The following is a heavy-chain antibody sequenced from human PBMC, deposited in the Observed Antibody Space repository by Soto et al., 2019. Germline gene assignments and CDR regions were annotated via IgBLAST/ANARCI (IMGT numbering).Heavy chain of an antibody. V-gene: IGHV1-69*13. Sequence: ASVKVSCKASGGTFSSYAISWVRQAPEQGLEWMGGIIPIFGTANYAQKFQGRVTITADESTSTAYMELSSLRSEDTTVYYCARDRPPGGMDVWGQGTTVTVSS. J-gene: IGHJ6*02. CDR2: IIPIFGTA. CDR1: GGTFSSYA. CDR3: ARDRPPGGMDV.